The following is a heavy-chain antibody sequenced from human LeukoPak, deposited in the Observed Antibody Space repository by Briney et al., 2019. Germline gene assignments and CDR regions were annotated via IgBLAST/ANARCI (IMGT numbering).Heavy chain of an antibody. V-gene: IGHV4-59*01. CDR2: IYYSGST. Sequence: PSETLSLTCTVSGGSISSYYWSWIRQPPGKGLEWIGYIYYSGSTNYNPSLKSRVTISVDTSKNQFSLKLSSVTAADTAVYYCARYHGDGIYYFDSWGQGTLVTVSS. D-gene: IGHD2-21*02. CDR1: GGSISSYY. CDR3: ARYHGDGIYYFDS. J-gene: IGHJ4*02.